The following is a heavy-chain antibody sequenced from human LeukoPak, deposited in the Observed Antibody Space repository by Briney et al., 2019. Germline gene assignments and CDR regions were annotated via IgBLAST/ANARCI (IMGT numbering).Heavy chain of an antibody. V-gene: IGHV3-74*01. Sequence: PGGSLRLSCAASGFTFSRSWMHWVRQAPGKGLVWVSRIHGDGSRTTYADFVKGRFTISRDNAKNTLYLQMNSLRAEDTAVYYCGSSSTSYYYAMDVWGHGTTVTVSS. CDR1: GFTFSRSW. CDR3: GSSSTSYYYAMDV. J-gene: IGHJ6*02. CDR2: IHGDGSRT. D-gene: IGHD2-2*01.